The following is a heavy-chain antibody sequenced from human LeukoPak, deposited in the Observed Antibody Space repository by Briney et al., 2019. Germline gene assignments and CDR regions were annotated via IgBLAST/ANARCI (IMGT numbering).Heavy chain of an antibody. CDR3: ARDRGSRAFDI. J-gene: IGHJ3*02. Sequence: PGRSLRLSCAASGFTFSSYAMHWVRQAPGKGLEWVAVISYDGSNKYYADSVKGRFTISRDNAKNSLYLQMNSLRAEDTAVYYCARDRGSRAFDIWGQGTMVTVSS. CDR1: GFTFSSYA. D-gene: IGHD3-10*01. V-gene: IGHV3-30-3*01. CDR2: ISYDGSNK.